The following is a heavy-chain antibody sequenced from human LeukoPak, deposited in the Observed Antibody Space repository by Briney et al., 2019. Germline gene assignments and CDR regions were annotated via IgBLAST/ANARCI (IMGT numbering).Heavy chain of an antibody. CDR3: ARRSWYSSGHFDY. CDR1: GGSFSGYY. V-gene: IGHV4-34*01. Sequence: SETLSLTCAVYGGSFSGYYWSWIRQPPGKGLEWIGEINHSGSTNYNPSLKSRVTISVDTSKNQFSLKLSSVTAADTAVYYCARRSWYSSGHFDYWGQGTLVTVSS. J-gene: IGHJ4*02. CDR2: INHSGST. D-gene: IGHD6-19*01.